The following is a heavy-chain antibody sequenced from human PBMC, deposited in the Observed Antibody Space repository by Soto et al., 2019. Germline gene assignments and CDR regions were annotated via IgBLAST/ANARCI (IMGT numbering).Heavy chain of an antibody. Sequence: XGTLSLTCAVSGYCISSGYYWCWIRQPPGKGLEWIGSIYHSGSTYYNPSLKSRVTISVDTSKNQFSLKLSSVTAADTAVYYCARSDSSGSYDPPDKIDYWGQGTLVTVSS. V-gene: IGHV4-38-2*01. D-gene: IGHD3-22*01. CDR3: ARSDSSGSYDPPDKIDY. CDR2: IYHSGST. CDR1: GYCISSGYY. J-gene: IGHJ4*02.